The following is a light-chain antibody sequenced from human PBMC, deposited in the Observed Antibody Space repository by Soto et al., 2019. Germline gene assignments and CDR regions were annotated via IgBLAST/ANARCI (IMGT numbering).Light chain of an antibody. CDR1: SSNIGSNT. CDR2: SNS. Sequence: QSALTQPPSASGTPGQRVTISCSGSSSNIGSNTVNWYQQLPGTAPKLLIYSNSQRPSGVPDRFSGSRSGTSASLAIRGLQSEDEADYYCSAWDDSLNGYVFGTGTKVTVL. V-gene: IGLV1-44*01. J-gene: IGLJ1*01. CDR3: SAWDDSLNGYV.